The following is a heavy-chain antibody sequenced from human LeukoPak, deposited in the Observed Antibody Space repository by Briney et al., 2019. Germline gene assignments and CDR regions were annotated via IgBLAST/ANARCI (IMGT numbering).Heavy chain of an antibody. J-gene: IGHJ6*03. CDR3: ARELYGDTAPGTYYYYYYMDV. Sequence: ASVKVSCKASGYTFTGYYMHWVRQAPGQGREWMGWINPNSGGTNYAQKFQGRVTMTRDTSISTAYMELSRLRSDDTAVYYCARELYGDTAPGTYYYYYYMDVWGKGTTVTISS. CDR2: INPNSGGT. CDR1: GYTFTGYY. D-gene: IGHD4-17*01. V-gene: IGHV1-2*02.